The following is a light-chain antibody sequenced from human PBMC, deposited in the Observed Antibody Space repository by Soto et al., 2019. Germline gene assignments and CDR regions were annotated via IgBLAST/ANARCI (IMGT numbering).Light chain of an antibody. J-gene: IGLJ2*01. CDR2: SNT. CDR1: ISNIGAGYD. V-gene: IGLV1-40*01. Sequence: QSVLTQPPSVSGAPGQMVTISCTGDISNIGAGYDVHWYQQLPGTAPKLLIFSNTNRPSGVPDRFSGSKSGTSASLAITGLQAEDEADYYCQSYDTSLSGSKIFGGGTKLTVL. CDR3: QSYDTSLSGSKI.